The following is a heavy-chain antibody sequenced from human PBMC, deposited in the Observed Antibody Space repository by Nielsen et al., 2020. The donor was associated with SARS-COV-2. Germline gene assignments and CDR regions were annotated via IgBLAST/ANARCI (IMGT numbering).Heavy chain of an antibody. D-gene: IGHD3-10*01. CDR1: GYSFTSYW. J-gene: IGHJ5*02. Sequence: GESLKISCKGSGYSFTSYWIGWVRQMPGKGLEWMGIIYPGDSDTRYSPSFQGQVTISADKSISTAYLQRSSLKASDTAMYYCARSGITMVRGVITRGWFDPWGQGTLVTVSS. V-gene: IGHV5-51*01. CDR3: ARSGITMVRGVITRGWFDP. CDR2: IYPGDSDT.